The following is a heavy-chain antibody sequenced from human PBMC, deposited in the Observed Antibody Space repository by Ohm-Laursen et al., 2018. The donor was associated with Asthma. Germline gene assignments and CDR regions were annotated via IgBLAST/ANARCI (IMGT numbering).Heavy chain of an antibody. V-gene: IGHV3-23*01. Sequence: SLRLSCAASGFTFSSYAMSWVRQAPGKGLECVSAIIGSGADTYYADSVKGRFTISRDNSKNTLYLQMNALRAEDTAVYYCARETATGSQNIHYYDLDVWGQGTTVIVSS. CDR1: GFTFSSYA. CDR2: IIGSGADT. J-gene: IGHJ6*02. CDR3: ARETATGSQNIHYYDLDV. D-gene: IGHD2-15*01.